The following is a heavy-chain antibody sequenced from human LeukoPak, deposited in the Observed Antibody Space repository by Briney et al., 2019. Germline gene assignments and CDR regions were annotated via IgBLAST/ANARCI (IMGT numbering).Heavy chain of an antibody. V-gene: IGHV3-23*01. CDR1: GFTFSTYA. CDR2: ICGSDGSR. D-gene: IGHD1-1*01. Sequence: GGSPGLSCAASGFTFSTYAMSWVRQAPGKGLEWVSAICGSDGSRHHADSVKGRFTISRDNSKNTLYLQMNSLRGEDTAVYYCARDSETETGWYYYGMDVWGQGTTVTVSS. J-gene: IGHJ6*02. CDR3: ARDSETETGWYYYGMDV.